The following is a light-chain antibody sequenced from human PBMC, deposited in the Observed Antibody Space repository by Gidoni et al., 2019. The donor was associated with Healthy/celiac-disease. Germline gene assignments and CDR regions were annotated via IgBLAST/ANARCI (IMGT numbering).Light chain of an antibody. CDR2: EVS. V-gene: IGLV2-14*01. Sequence: QSALTQPASASGSPGQSLTISCTGTSSDVGGYNYVSWYQQHPGKAPKLIIYEVSNRPSGVSNRFSGSKSGNTASLTISGLQAEDEADYYCSSYTSSSTLVFGGGTKLTVL. CDR3: SSYTSSSTLV. CDR1: SSDVGGYNY. J-gene: IGLJ2*01.